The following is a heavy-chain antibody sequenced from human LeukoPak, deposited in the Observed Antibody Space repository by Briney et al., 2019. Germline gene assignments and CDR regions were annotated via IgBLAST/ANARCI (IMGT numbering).Heavy chain of an antibody. J-gene: IGHJ4*02. Sequence: GGSLGLSGPPPEFTFSKPGRSGVGQAPGKGLEGASSIISNSGYIYYADSVKGRFTISRDNAKNSLYLQMNSLRAEDTAVYYCARGGVADTSMINPRAVDYWGQGTLVTVSS. V-gene: IGHV3-21*01. D-gene: IGHD5-18*01. CDR3: ARGGVADTSMINPRAVDY. CDR1: EFTFSKPG. CDR2: IISNSGYI.